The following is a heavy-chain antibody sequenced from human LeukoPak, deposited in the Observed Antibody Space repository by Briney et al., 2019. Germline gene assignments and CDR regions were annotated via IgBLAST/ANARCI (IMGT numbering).Heavy chain of an antibody. J-gene: IGHJ4*02. Sequence: APVKVSCKASGYTFTSYDINWVRQATGQGLEWMGWINTNTGNPTYAQGFTGRFVFSLDTSVSTAYLQISSLKAEDTAVYYCARDGGFGVHDYWGQGTLVTVSS. CDR2: INTNTGNP. CDR3: ARDGGFGVHDY. D-gene: IGHD3-10*01. V-gene: IGHV7-4-1*02. CDR1: GYTFTSYD.